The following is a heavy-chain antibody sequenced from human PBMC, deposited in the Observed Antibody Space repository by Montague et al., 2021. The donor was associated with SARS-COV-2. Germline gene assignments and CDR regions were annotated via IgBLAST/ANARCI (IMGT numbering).Heavy chain of an antibody. J-gene: IGHJ6*02. CDR3: ARDWWNGDWLFGLYYYYGMDV. CDR1: GFTFSSYG. D-gene: IGHD3-9*01. CDR2: IWYDGSNK. Sequence: SLRLSCAASGFTFSSYGMRWVRQAPGKGLEWVAVIWYDGSNKYYADSVKGRFTISRDNSKNTLYLQMNSLRAEDTAVYYCARDWWNGDWLFGLYYYYGMDVWGQGTTVTVSS. V-gene: IGHV3-33*01.